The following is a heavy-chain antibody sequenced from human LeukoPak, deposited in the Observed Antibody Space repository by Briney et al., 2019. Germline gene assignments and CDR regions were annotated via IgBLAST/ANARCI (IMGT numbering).Heavy chain of an antibody. J-gene: IGHJ4*02. D-gene: IGHD6-13*01. Sequence: GGSLRLSCEASGFTFDSYAMNWVRQAPGKGLEWVSLISAGGGDTTYYAESVKGRFTISRDNSKNTLSLQMSSLRADDTAIYFCTKVQYTSSWFRGPPDSWGQGILVTVSS. CDR3: TKVQYTSSWFRGPPDS. CDR2: ISAGGGDTT. CDR1: GFTFDSYA. V-gene: IGHV3-23*01.